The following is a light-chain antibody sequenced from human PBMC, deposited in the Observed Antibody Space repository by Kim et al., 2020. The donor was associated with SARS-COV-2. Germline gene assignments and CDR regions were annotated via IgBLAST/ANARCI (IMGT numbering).Light chain of an antibody. CDR3: QVWDTSRDQVI. Sequence: PGKTAPVACGGDNIATKSVHWYQHKPGQAPVLVIYYNSDRPSGIPERFSGSNSGNTATLTINGVEAGDEADYYCQVWDTSRDQVIFGGGTKLTVL. J-gene: IGLJ2*01. CDR1: NIATKS. CDR2: YNS. V-gene: IGLV3-21*04.